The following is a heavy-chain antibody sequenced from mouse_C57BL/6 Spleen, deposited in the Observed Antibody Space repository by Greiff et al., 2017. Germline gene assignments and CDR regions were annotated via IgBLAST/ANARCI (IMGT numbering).Heavy chain of an antibody. Sequence: QVQLQQSGPGLVAPSQSLSITCTVSGFSLTSYAISWVRQPTGKGLEWLGVIWTGGGTNYNFALKSRLSISKDNSKSQVFLKMNSLQTDDTARYYCARNSDYYGSYFDDWGQGTTLTVSS. D-gene: IGHD1-1*01. CDR3: ARNSDYYGSYFDD. CDR2: IWTGGGT. V-gene: IGHV2-9-1*01. J-gene: IGHJ2*01. CDR1: GFSLTSYA.